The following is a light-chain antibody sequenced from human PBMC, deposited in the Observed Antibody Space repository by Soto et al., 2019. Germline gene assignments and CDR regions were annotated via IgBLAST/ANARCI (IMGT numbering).Light chain of an antibody. CDR2: GAS. CDR1: QSVSSSY. J-gene: IGKJ2*01. CDR3: QKYGGSPPYT. V-gene: IGKV3-20*01. Sequence: EIVLTQSPGTLSLSPGERATLSCRASQSVSSSYLAWYQQKPGQAHRLLIYGASSRATGIPDRFSGSGSGTDFTLTISRLEPEDFAVYYCQKYGGSPPYTFGQGTKLEIK.